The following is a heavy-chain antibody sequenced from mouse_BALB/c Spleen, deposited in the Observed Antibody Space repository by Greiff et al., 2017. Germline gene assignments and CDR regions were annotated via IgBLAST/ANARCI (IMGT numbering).Heavy chain of an antibody. CDR1: GDSITSGY. D-gene: IGHD1-2*01. Sequence: EVKLVESGPSLVKPSQTLSLTCSVTGDSITSGYWNWIRKFPGNKLEYMGYISYSGSTYYNPSLKSRISITRDTSKNQYYLQLNSVTTEDTATYYCARWDYYGYYWYFDVWGAGTTVTVSS. CDR2: ISYSGST. V-gene: IGHV3-8*02. J-gene: IGHJ1*01. CDR3: ARWDYYGYYWYFDV.